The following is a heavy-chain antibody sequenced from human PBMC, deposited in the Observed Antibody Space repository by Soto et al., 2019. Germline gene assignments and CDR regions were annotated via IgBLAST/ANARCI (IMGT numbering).Heavy chain of an antibody. J-gene: IGHJ4*02. D-gene: IGHD3-9*01. V-gene: IGHV1-18*01. CDR1: GYTFTSYG. CDR2: ISAYNGKT. CDR3: ARGPDYSDILTGYYTDLPGY. Sequence: ASVKVSCKASGYTFTSYGISWVRQAPGQGLEWMGWISAYNGKTNYAQKLQGRVTMSTDASTSTAYMELRSLRSDDTAVYYCARGPDYSDILTGYYTDLPGYWGQGTLVTVSS.